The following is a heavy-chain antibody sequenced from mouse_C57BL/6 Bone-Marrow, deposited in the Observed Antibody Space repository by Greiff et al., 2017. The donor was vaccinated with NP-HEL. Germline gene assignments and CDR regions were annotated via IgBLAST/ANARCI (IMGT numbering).Heavy chain of an antibody. V-gene: IGHV1-81*01. CDR1: GYTFTSYG. J-gene: IGHJ4*01. D-gene: IGHD1-1*01. Sequence: QVQLQQSGAELARPGASVKLSCKASGYTFTSYGISWVKQRTGQGLEWIGEIYPRSGNTYYNEKFKGKATLTADKSSSTAYMELRSLTSEEYAVDYCAKDPTTVEGMDYWGQGTSVTVSS. CDR2: IYPRSGNT. CDR3: AKDPTTVEGMDY.